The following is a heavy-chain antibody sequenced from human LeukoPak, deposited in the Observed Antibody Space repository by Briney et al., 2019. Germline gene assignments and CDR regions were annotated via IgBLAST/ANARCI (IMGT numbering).Heavy chain of an antibody. V-gene: IGHV3-30*02. Sequence: GGSLRLSCTASGFTFTTYGMSWFRQAPGKGLEWVAFIRYDGSNKYYADSVKGRFTISRDNSKNKLYLQMNSLRADDTAVYYCAKGVLAAYRYNYYYMDVWGKGTTGTISS. D-gene: IGHD6-25*01. J-gene: IGHJ6*03. CDR2: IRYDGSNK. CDR3: AKGVLAAYRYNYYYMDV. CDR1: GFTFTTYG.